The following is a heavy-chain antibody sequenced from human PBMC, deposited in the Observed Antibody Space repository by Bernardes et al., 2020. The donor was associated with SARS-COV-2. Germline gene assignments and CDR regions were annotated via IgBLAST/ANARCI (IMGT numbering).Heavy chain of an antibody. CDR2: INPNSGGT. D-gene: IGHD2-2*01. CDR3: ARDGLREDIVVVPAAMGI. Sequence: ASVKVSCKASGYTFTGYYMHWVRQAPGQGLEWMGRINPNSGGTNYAQKFQGRVTMTRDTSISTAYMELSRLRSDDTAVYYCARDGLREDIVVVPAAMGIWGQGTMVTVSS. CDR1: GYTFTGYY. J-gene: IGHJ3*02. V-gene: IGHV1-2*06.